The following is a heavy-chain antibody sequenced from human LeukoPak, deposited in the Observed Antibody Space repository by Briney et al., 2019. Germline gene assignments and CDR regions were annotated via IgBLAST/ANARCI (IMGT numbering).Heavy chain of an antibody. V-gene: IGHV1-2*02. CDR1: GYTSTGYY. J-gene: IGHJ4*02. CDR2: INPNSGGT. Sequence: ASVKVSCKASGYTSTGYYMHWVRQAPGQGLEWMGWINPNSGGTNYAQKFQGRVTMTRDTSISTAYMELSRLRSDDTAVYYCARDRAHGVPAAYWGQGTLVTVSS. D-gene: IGHD3-10*01. CDR3: ARDRAHGVPAAY.